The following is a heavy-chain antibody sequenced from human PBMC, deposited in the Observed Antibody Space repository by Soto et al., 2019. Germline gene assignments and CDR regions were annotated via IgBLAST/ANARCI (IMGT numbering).Heavy chain of an antibody. CDR1: VGSIISSSYY. V-gene: IGHV4-39*01. CDR2: IYYSGST. CDR3: ASITIFGVVIFPRYYYYGMDV. Sequence: SETLSLTCTFSVGSIISSSYYWGWIRQPPGKGLEWIGSIYYSGSTYYNPSLKSRVTISVDTSKNQFSLKLSSVTAADTAVYYCASITIFGVVIFPRYYYYGMDVWGQGTTVTVSS. J-gene: IGHJ6*02. D-gene: IGHD3-3*01.